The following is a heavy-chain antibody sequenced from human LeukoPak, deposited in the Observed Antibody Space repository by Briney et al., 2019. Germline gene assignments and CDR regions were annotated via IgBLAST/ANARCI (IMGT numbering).Heavy chain of an antibody. Sequence: ETLSLTCTVSGGSFSSRSYYWGWIRQPPGEGLGWIGGIYYSGSTYYNSSLKIRVTISVDTTKNQFSLKLSSVTAADTAVYYCEGFDYWGQGTLVTVSS. CDR2: IYYSGST. J-gene: IGHJ4*02. V-gene: IGHV4-39*01. CDR3: EGFDY. CDR1: GGSFSSRSYY.